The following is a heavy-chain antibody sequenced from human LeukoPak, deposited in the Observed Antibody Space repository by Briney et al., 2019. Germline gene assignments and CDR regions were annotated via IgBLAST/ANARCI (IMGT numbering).Heavy chain of an antibody. D-gene: IGHD5-12*01. V-gene: IGHV4-59*12. CDR1: GGSISRYY. J-gene: IGHJ4*02. Sequence: PSETLSLTCTVSGGSISRYYWSWIRQPPGKGLEWIGYIYYSGSTNYNPSLKSRVTISVDTSKNLFSLKLSSVTAADTAVYYCARDVDIVATTYDYWGQGTLVTVSS. CDR3: ARDVDIVATTYDY. CDR2: IYYSGST.